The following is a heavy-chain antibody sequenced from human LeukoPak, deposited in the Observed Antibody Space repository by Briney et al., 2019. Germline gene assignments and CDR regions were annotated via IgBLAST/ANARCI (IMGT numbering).Heavy chain of an antibody. Sequence: GGSLRLSCAASGFTFSSYGMHWVRQAPGKGLEWVAVISYDGSNKYYADSVKGRFTISRDNSKNTLYLQMNSLRAEDTAVYYCAKDQGYYDSSGNFDYWGQGTLVTVSS. CDR1: GFTFSSYG. CDR2: ISYDGSNK. V-gene: IGHV3-30*18. CDR3: AKDQGYYDSSGNFDY. J-gene: IGHJ4*02. D-gene: IGHD3-22*01.